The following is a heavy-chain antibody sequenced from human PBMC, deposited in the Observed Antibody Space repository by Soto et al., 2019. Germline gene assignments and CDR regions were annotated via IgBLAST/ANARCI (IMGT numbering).Heavy chain of an antibody. D-gene: IGHD2-21*02. CDR3: AGEGGPYCGGDCYPLRGFDP. J-gene: IGHJ5*02. CDR1: GGAFSSYA. Sequence: QVQLVQSGAEVKKPGSSVKVSCKASGGAFSSYAISWVRQAPGQGREWMGGIIPIFGTANYAQKFQGRVTITADESTSTAYTELRSLNSEDTAVYYWAGEGGPYCGGDCYPLRGFDPWGQGTLVTVSS. V-gene: IGHV1-69*01. CDR2: IIPIFGTA.